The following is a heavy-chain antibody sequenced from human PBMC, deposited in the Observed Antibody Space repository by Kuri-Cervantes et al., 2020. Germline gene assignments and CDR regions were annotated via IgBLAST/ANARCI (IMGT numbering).Heavy chain of an antibody. V-gene: IGHV4-39*01. J-gene: IGHJ4*02. CDR2: IYYSGNT. Sequence: GSLRLSCTVSGCSISSSSYYWVWIRQPPGKGLEWIGSIYYSGNTYYNPFLKSRVNISVDTSKNQFYLKLSSVTDADTAVYYCARGVMATIIGIIGVYFDYWGQGTLVTVSS. CDR3: ARGVMATIIGIIGVYFDY. CDR1: GCSISSSSYY. D-gene: IGHD5-24*01.